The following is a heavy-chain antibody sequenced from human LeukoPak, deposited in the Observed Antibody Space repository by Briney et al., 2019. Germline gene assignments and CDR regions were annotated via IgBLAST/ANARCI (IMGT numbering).Heavy chain of an antibody. V-gene: IGHV3-30*18. D-gene: IGHD4-17*01. CDR1: RFTFSSYG. J-gene: IGHJ4*02. Sequence: PGRSLRLSCAASRFTFSSYGMPWVRQAPGKGLEWVAVISNDGSNKYYADSVKGRFIISRDNSKNTLYLQMNSPRAEDTAVYYCAKGEGYGDYAFDYWGQGTLATVSS. CDR2: ISNDGSNK. CDR3: AKGEGYGDYAFDY.